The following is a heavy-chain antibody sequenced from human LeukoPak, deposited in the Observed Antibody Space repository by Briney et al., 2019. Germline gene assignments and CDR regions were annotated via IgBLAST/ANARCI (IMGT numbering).Heavy chain of an antibody. J-gene: IGHJ4*02. D-gene: IGHD6-19*01. CDR2: ISYDGSNK. V-gene: IGHV3-30*04. Sequence: GRSLRLSCAASGFTFSSSAMHWVRQAPGKGLEWVAVISYDGSNKYYADSVKGRFTISRDNSKNTLYLQMNSLRAEDTAVYYCARERGGIAVPPGKYWGQGTLVTVSS. CDR1: GFTFSSSA. CDR3: ARERGGIAVPPGKY.